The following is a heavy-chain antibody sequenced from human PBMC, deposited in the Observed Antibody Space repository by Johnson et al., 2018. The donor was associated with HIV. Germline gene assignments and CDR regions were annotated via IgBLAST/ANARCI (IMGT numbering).Heavy chain of an antibody. CDR1: GFTFDDYD. CDR3: ARDQVDRGGAFDI. J-gene: IGHJ3*02. CDR2: IRYDGSNK. D-gene: IGHD5-12*01. V-gene: IGHV3-30*02. Sequence: QMLLVESGGDVVRPGGSLRLSCAASGFTFDDYDMTWVRQPPGKGLEWVAFIRYDGSNKYYADSVKGRFTISRDNAKNSLYLQMNSLRAEDTAVYYCARDQVDRGGAFDIWGQGTMVTVSS.